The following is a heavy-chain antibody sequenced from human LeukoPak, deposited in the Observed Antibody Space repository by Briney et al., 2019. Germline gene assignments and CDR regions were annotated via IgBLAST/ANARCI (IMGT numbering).Heavy chain of an antibody. CDR3: ARDRYNWNERWFDP. Sequence: SETLSLTCAVSGGSISSRNWWSWVRQPPGKGLEWIGEIYHSGSTNYNPSLKTRVTISVDKSKNQFSLKLSSVTAADTAVYYCARDRYNWNERWFDPWGQGTLVTVSS. CDR2: IYHSGST. V-gene: IGHV4-4*02. CDR1: GGSISSRNW. D-gene: IGHD1-20*01. J-gene: IGHJ5*02.